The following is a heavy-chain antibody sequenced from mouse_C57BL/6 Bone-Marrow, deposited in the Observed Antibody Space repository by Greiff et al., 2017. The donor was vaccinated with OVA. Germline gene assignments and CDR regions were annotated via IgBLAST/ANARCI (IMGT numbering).Heavy chain of an antibody. D-gene: IGHD1-1*01. Sequence: VQLQQSGTELVKPGASVKLSCKASGYTFTSYWMHWVKQRPGQGLEWIGNINPSNGGTNYNEKFKSKATLTVDKSSSTAYMQLSSLTSEDSAVYYCARGGITTRGFAYWGQGTTLTVSS. CDR1: GYTFTSYW. V-gene: IGHV1-53*01. J-gene: IGHJ2*01. CDR3: ARGGITTRGFAY. CDR2: INPSNGGT.